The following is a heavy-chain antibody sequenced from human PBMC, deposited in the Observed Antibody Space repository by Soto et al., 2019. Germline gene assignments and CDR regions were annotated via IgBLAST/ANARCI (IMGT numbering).Heavy chain of an antibody. D-gene: IGHD3-3*01. Sequence: EVQLVESGGGLVKPGGSLRLSCAASGFTFSSYSMNWVRQAPGKGLEWVSSISSSSSYIYYADSVKGRFTISRDNAKNSLYLQMNSLRAEDTAVYYCARAGDFWSGDLFDYWGQGTLVTVSS. CDR3: ARAGDFWSGDLFDY. CDR2: ISSSSSYI. CDR1: GFTFSSYS. J-gene: IGHJ4*02. V-gene: IGHV3-21*01.